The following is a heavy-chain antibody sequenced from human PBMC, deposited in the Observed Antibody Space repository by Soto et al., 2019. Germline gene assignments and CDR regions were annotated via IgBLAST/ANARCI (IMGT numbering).Heavy chain of an antibody. J-gene: IGHJ4*02. V-gene: IGHV3-15*01. CDR1: GFTFSNAW. D-gene: IGHD3-3*01. Sequence: EVQLVESGGGLVKPGGSLRLSCAASGFTFSNAWMSWVRQAPGKGLEWVGRIKSKTDGGTTDYAAPVKGRFTISRDDSKNTLYLQMNSLKTEDTAVYYCTTDLYDVWSGWMNGGWGQGTLVTVSS. CDR3: TTDLYDVWSGWMNGG. CDR2: IKSKTDGGTT.